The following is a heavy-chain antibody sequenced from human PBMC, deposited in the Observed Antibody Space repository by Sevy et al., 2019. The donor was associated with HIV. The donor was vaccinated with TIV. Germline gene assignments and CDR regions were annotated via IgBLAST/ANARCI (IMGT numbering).Heavy chain of an antibody. CDR3: TRDFYDNRPRGFDP. CDR1: GDSISSSF. V-gene: IGHV4-59*01. J-gene: IGHJ5*02. Sequence: SETLSLTCIVSGDSISSSFWSWIRQPPGKGLEWIGYISHSGSTNYSPSLKSRVTISVDTSKNQFSLKVNSVTAADTAVYYCTRDFYDNRPRGFDPWGQGILVTVSS. CDR2: ISHSGST. D-gene: IGHD3-22*01.